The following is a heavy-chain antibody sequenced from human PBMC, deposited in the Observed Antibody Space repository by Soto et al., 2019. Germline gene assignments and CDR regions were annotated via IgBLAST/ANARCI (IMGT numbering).Heavy chain of an antibody. V-gene: IGHV3-9*01. J-gene: IGHJ4*02. CDR1: GFTFDDYA. CDR2: ISWNSGSI. CDR3: GKGGGSEFRAMGPIGY. Sequence: EVQLVESGGGLVQPGRSLRLSCAASGFTFDDYAMHWVRQAPGKGLEWVSGISWNSGSIGYPDSVKGRFTISRDNDKNSLYLQMNRLRAEDKALDYCGKGGGSEFRAMGPIGYWGQGTLVTVSS. D-gene: IGHD6-19*01.